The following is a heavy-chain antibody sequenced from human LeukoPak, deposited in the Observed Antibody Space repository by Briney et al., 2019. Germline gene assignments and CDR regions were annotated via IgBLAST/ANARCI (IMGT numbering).Heavy chain of an antibody. V-gene: IGHV3-30*03. CDR1: GFTFSSYG. Sequence: GGSLRLSCAASGFTFSSYGMHWVRQAPGKGLEWVAVISYDGSNKYYADSVKGRFTISRDNSKNTLYLQMNSLRAEDTAVYYCTQGEQQLMSDYWGQGTLVTVSS. CDR2: ISYDGSNK. J-gene: IGHJ4*02. CDR3: TQGEQQLMSDY. D-gene: IGHD6-13*01.